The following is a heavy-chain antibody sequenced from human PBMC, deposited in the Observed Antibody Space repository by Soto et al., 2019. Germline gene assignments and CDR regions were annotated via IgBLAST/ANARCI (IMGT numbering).Heavy chain of an antibody. J-gene: IGHJ4*02. CDR3: TRQGGYCGDGSCYAFNDY. D-gene: IGHD2-15*01. V-gene: IGHV3-73*01. CDR2: VRSKANNYAT. Sequence: EVQLVESGGGLVQPGGSLKLSCAASGFTFSASAMHWVRQASGKGLEWVGRVRSKANNYATAYTASVEGRFTISRDESKNTAYLQMNSLETEDTAVNYCTRQGGYCGDGSCYAFNDYWGQGTLVTVSS. CDR1: GFTFSASA.